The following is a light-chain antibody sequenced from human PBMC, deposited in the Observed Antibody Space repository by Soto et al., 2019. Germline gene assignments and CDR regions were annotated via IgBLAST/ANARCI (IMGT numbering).Light chain of an antibody. J-gene: IGLJ1*01. CDR3: RSYTTSSALEGV. CDR1: SSDVGGYNR. CDR2: DVT. V-gene: IGLV2-14*01. Sequence: QSALTQPASVSGSPGQSITISCTGTSSDVGGYNRVSWYQQHPGKAPKLMIYDVTIRPSGVSNRFSGSKSGNTASLTISGLQAEDEAEYYCRSYTTSSALEGVFGTGTKLTVL.